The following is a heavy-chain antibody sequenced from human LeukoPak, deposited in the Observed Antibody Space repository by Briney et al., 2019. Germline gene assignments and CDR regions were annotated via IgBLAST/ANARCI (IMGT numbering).Heavy chain of an antibody. CDR1: GYTFTSYG. CDR3: ARVWTYYDFWSGPPSAFDI. V-gene: IGHV1-18*01. D-gene: IGHD3-3*01. J-gene: IGHJ3*02. CDR2: ISAYNGNT. Sequence: ASVKVSCKASGYTFTSYGISWVRQAPGQGLEWMGWISAYNGNTNYAQKLQGRVTMTTDTSTSTAYMEPRSLRSDDTAVYYCARVWTYYDFWSGPPSAFDIWGQGTMVTVSS.